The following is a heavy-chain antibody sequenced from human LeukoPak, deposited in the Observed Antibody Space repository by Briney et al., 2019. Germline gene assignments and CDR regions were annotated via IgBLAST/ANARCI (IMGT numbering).Heavy chain of an antibody. CDR1: GYTFTGYY. J-gene: IGHJ5*02. V-gene: IGHV1-2*02. CDR3: ARTRDLSRGSYYNWFDP. Sequence: GASVKVSCKASGYTFTGYYMHWVRQAPGRGLEWMGWINPNSGGTNYAQKFQGRVTMTRDTSISTAYMELSSLRSEDTAVYYCARTRDLSRGSYYNWFDPWGQGTLVTVSS. D-gene: IGHD3-10*01. CDR2: INPNSGGT.